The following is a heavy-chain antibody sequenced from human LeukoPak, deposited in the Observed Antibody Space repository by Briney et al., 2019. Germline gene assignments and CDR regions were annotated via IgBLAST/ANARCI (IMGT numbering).Heavy chain of an antibody. V-gene: IGHV4-34*01. D-gene: IGHD3-9*01. J-gene: IGHJ6*02. CDR3: ARGLRFDWLPRGYYYGMDV. CDR2: INHSGGT. Sequence: SETLSLTCAVYGGSFSGYYWSWIRQPPGKGLEWIGEINHSGGTNYNPSLKSRVTISVDTSKNQFSLKLSSVTAADTAVYYCARGLRFDWLPRGYYYGMDVWGQGTTVTVSS. CDR1: GGSFSGYY.